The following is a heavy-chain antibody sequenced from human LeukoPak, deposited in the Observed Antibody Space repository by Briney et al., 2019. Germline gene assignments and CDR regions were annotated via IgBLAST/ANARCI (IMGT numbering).Heavy chain of an antibody. Sequence: PSETLSLTCTVSGGSNSSYYWSWIRQPPGKGLEWIGYIYYSGSTNYNPSLKSRVTISVDTSKNQFSLKLSSVTAADTAVYYCARDRLLGWFDPWGQGTLVTVSS. CDR3: ARDRLLGWFDP. CDR1: GGSNSSYY. CDR2: IYYSGST. J-gene: IGHJ5*02. D-gene: IGHD6-25*01. V-gene: IGHV4-59*01.